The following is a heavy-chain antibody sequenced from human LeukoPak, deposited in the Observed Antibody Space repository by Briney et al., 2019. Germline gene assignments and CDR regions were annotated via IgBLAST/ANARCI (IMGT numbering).Heavy chain of an antibody. Sequence: SETLSLTCAVSGGSILATNWWSWVRQPPGKGLEWIGEVHLSGASNYNPSLKSRATTSVDKSKNQFSLKLTSVTAADTAVYYCASKRHASASGAFDIWGQGTMVTVSS. V-gene: IGHV4-4*02. CDR2: VHLSGAS. D-gene: IGHD3-10*01. J-gene: IGHJ3*02. CDR1: GGSILATNW. CDR3: ASKRHASASGAFDI.